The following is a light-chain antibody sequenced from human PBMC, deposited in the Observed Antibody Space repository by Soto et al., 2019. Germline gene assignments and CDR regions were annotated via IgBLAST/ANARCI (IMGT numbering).Light chain of an antibody. J-gene: IGKJ5*01. CDR3: QQVRSYPIT. CDR1: QGLAGY. V-gene: IGKV1-9*01. CDR2: TTS. Sequence: DIQLTQSPSFLSASVGDRVTITCRASQGLAGYLAWYQQKPGKAPNLLIYTTSTLQSGVPSRFSGSGSGTEFTLTSSSLQPEDFATYYCQQVRSYPITFGQGTRLEIK.